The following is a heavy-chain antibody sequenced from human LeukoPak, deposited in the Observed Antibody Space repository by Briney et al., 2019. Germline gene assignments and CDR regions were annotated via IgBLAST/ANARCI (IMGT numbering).Heavy chain of an antibody. CDR2: INHSGST. J-gene: IGHJ5*02. D-gene: IGHD1-26*01. CDR1: GGSFSGYY. Sequence: SETLSLTCAVYGGSFSGYYWSWIRQPPGKGLEWIGEINHSGSTNYNPSLKSRVTISVDTSKSQFSLKLSSVTAADTAVYYCARGVRKWELLRWFDPWGQGTLVTVSS. CDR3: ARGVRKWELLRWFDP. V-gene: IGHV4-34*01.